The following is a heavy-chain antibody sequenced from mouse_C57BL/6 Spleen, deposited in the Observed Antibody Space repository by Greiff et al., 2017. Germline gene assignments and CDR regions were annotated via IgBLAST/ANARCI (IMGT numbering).Heavy chain of an antibody. J-gene: IGHJ4*01. CDR1: GYTFTSYW. CDR2: IYPNSGST. D-gene: IGHD2-3*01. V-gene: IGHV1-64*01. Sequence: QVQLQQPGAELVKPGASVKLSCKASGYTFTSYWMHWVKQRPGQGLEWIGMIYPNSGSTNYNEKFKSKATLTVDKSSSTAYMQLSSLTSEDSAVYYCARWLLREYAMDYWGQGTSVTVSS. CDR3: ARWLLREYAMDY.